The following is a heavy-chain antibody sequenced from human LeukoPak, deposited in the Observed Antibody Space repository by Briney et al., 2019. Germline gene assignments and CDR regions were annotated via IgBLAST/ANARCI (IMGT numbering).Heavy chain of an antibody. J-gene: IGHJ5*02. V-gene: IGHV4-4*07. CDR2: INTSGST. D-gene: IGHD3-16*01. CDR1: GGSISSYY. CDR3: ARDRSLGDNWFDP. Sequence: SETLSLTCTVSGGSISSYYWSWIRQPAGKGLEWIGRINTSGSTNYNPSLKSRVTMSVDTSKNQFSLKLSSVTAADTAVHYCARDRSLGDNWFDPWGQGTLVTVSS.